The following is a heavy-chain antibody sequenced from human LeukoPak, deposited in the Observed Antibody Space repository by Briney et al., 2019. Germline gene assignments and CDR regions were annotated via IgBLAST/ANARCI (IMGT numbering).Heavy chain of an antibody. J-gene: IGHJ4*02. CDR3: ARDLVGYSSVGYFDY. Sequence: GGSLRLSCAASGFTFSSYWMSWVRQAPGKGLEWVANIKQDGSEKYYVDSVKGRFTISRDNAKNSLYLQMNSLRAEDTAVCYCARDLVGYSSVGYFDYWGQGTLVTVSS. V-gene: IGHV3-7*01. CDR2: IKQDGSEK. CDR1: GFTFSSYW. D-gene: IGHD6-19*01.